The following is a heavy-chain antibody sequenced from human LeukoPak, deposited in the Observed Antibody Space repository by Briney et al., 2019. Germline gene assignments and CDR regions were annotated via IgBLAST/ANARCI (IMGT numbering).Heavy chain of an antibody. J-gene: IGHJ4*02. Sequence: PGESLKISCKGSGYSFTSYWIGWVRQMPGKGLEWMGIIYPGDSATTYSPSFQGQITISVDKSISTAYLQWSSLKASDTAIYYCALHPAQGSGSLDFWGQGTLVTVSS. CDR2: IYPGDSAT. D-gene: IGHD3-10*01. V-gene: IGHV5-51*01. CDR3: ALHPAQGSGSLDF. CDR1: GYSFTSYW.